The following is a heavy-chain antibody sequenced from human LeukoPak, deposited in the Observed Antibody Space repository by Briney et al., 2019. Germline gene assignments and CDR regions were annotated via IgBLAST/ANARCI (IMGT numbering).Heavy chain of an antibody. CDR3: ARGKPTAGIEDF. D-gene: IGHD6-13*01. V-gene: IGHV3-53*01. CDR1: GFTVSRTY. Sequence: PGGSLRLSCAASGFTVSRTYMSWVLQAPGKGLEWVSVIYSDGTTYYIDSVKGRFTISRDNSRNTLDLQMNSLRVDDTAIYYCARGKPTAGIEDFWGQGTLVTVSS. J-gene: IGHJ4*03. CDR2: IYSDGTT.